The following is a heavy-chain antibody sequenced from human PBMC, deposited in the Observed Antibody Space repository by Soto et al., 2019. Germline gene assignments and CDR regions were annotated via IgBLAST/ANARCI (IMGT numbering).Heavy chain of an antibody. J-gene: IGHJ4*02. CDR3: AKTTAYYDILTPLDY. CDR1: GFTFSSYG. CDR2: ISYDGSNK. Sequence: QVQLVESGGGVVQPGRSLRLSCAASGFTFSSYGMHWVRQAPGKGLEWVAVISYDGSNKYYADYVKGRFTISRDNSKNTLYLQMNSLRAEDTAVYYCAKTTAYYDILTPLDYWGQGTLVTVSS. D-gene: IGHD3-9*01. V-gene: IGHV3-30*18.